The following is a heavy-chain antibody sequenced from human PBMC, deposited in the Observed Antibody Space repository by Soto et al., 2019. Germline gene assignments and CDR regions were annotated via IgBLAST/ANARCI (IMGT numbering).Heavy chain of an antibody. D-gene: IGHD3-9*01. CDR3: ARLRILTGYLFLDS. Sequence: QVQLVESGGGVVQPGRSLRLSCVASGFPFMSYGMHWVRQAPGKGLEWVAEIWFDGSNQYYADSVKGRFTISRDNSKNTLYLEMNSPRAEDTAVYYCARLRILTGYLFLDSWGQGTLVTVSS. CDR2: IWFDGSNQ. CDR1: GFPFMSYG. V-gene: IGHV3-33*01. J-gene: IGHJ4*02.